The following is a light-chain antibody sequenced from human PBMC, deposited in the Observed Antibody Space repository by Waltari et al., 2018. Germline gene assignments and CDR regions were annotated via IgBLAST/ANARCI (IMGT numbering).Light chain of an antibody. Sequence: EIVLTQSPGTLSLSPGERATLSCRASQSVSRTLAWYQQKPGQAPRLLIYGASIRATGIPDRFSGSGSVTDFSLTISRLEPEDFAVYYCQHYVRLPATFGQGTKVEIK. CDR3: QHYVRLPAT. V-gene: IGKV3-20*01. CDR1: QSVSRT. CDR2: GAS. J-gene: IGKJ1*01.